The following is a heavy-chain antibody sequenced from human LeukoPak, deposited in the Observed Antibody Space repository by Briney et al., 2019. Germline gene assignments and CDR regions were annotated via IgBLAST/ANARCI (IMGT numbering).Heavy chain of an antibody. CDR1: GGSISSGGYY. Sequence: SETLSLTCTVSGGSISSGGYYWSWIRQHPGKGLEWIGYIYYSGSTYYNPSLKSRVTISVDTSKNQFSLKLSSVTAADTAVYYCATSIAAAGTRRFDSWGQGTLVTVSS. CDR3: ATSIAAAGTRRFDS. D-gene: IGHD6-13*01. V-gene: IGHV4-31*03. J-gene: IGHJ4*02. CDR2: IYYSGST.